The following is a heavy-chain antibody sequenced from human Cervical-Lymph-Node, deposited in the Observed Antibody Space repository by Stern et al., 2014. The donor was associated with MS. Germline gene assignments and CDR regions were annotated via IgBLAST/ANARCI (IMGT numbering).Heavy chain of an antibody. J-gene: IGHJ3*02. Sequence: QVQLQESGPGLVKPSQTLSLACAVSGASVGGGDWYWSWIRQPQGKGLEWLGHIYYSGTTYYKPSLKSRLIISLDTSKNQFSLNLTSVTAADTAVYYCAGAIGKYELLESFDMWGQGTMVTVSS. CDR3: AGAIGKYELLESFDM. V-gene: IGHV4-30-4*01. CDR1: GASVGGGDWY. CDR2: IYYSGTT. D-gene: IGHD1-1*01.